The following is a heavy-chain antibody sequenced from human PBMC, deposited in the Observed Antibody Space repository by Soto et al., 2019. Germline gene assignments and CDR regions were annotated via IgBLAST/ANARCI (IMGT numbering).Heavy chain of an antibody. CDR2: IYYSGST. V-gene: IGHV4-59*01. J-gene: IGHJ6*02. CDR3: ARGRIYYYGMDV. Sequence: SETLSLTCTVSGGSTSSYYWSWIRQPPGKGLEWIGYIYYSGSTNYNPSLKSRVTISVDTSKNQFSLKLSSVTAADTAVYYCARGRIYYYGMDVWGQGTTVTVSS. CDR1: GGSTSSYY.